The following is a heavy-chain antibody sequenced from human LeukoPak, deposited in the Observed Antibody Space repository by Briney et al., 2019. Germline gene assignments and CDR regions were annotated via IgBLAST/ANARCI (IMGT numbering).Heavy chain of an antibody. J-gene: IGHJ4*02. CDR2: INSDGSGT. CDR1: GFTFSSYW. V-gene: IGHV3-74*01. CDR3: VKDGQPHYGDNSDYKSMDH. Sequence: GGSLRLSCAASGFTFSSYWMHWVRQAPGKGPVWVSRINSDGSGTGYADSVKGRFTISRDNAKNTLFMQMNSLRAGDTAVYYCVKDGQPHYGDNSDYKSMDHWGQGTLVTVSS. D-gene: IGHD3-22*01.